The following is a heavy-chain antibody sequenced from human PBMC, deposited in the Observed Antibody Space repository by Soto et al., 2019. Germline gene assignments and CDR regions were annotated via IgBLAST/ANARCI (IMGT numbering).Heavy chain of an antibody. CDR3: ARDAAGDYTFAY. Sequence: QVQLVQSGAEVKKPGSSVKVSCKASGGTFSSYTISWVRQAPGQGLEWMGRIIPILGIANYAQKFQGRVXIXDXXSTSTAYMELSSLRSEDTAVYYCARDAAGDYTFAYWGHGTLVTVSS. V-gene: IGHV1-69*08. J-gene: IGHJ4*01. CDR1: GGTFSSYT. D-gene: IGHD4-17*01. CDR2: IIPILGIA.